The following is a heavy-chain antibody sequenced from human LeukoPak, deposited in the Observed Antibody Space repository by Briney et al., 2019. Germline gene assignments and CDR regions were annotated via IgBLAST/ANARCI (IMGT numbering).Heavy chain of an antibody. V-gene: IGHV3-53*01. Sequence: GGSLRLSCAASEFTVSNSYMTWVRQAPDKGLEWVSLTYSAGFTYYPDSVKGRFTISRDIAKNTVFLQMNSLRVEDTAVYYCARGGGHQPTYYQYLDVWGKGTTVTVSS. J-gene: IGHJ6*03. CDR2: TYSAGFT. CDR1: EFTVSNSY. D-gene: IGHD1-14*01. CDR3: ARGGGHQPTYYQYLDV.